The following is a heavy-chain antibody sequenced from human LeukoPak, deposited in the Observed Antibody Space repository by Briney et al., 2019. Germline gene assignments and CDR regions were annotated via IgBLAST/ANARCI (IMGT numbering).Heavy chain of an antibody. D-gene: IGHD2-2*01. Sequence: GSLRLSCAVSGFTFSSYSMNWVRQPPGKGPEWIGEINHSGSTNYNPSLKSRVTISVDTSKNQFSLKLSSVTAADTAVYYCARLSQSYCSSTSCYYNYWGQGTLVTVSS. CDR2: INHSGST. CDR1: GFTFSSYS. J-gene: IGHJ4*02. CDR3: ARLSQSYCSSTSCYYNY. V-gene: IGHV4-34*01.